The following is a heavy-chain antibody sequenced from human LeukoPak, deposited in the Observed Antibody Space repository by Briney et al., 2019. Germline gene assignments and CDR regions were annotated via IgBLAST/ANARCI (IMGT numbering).Heavy chain of an antibody. CDR1: GGSISSYY. D-gene: IGHD4-17*01. V-gene: IGHV4-59*01. CDR2: IYYSGST. J-gene: IGHJ6*03. CDR3: ARTYYGDYYYYYMDV. Sequence: PSETLSLTCTVSGGSISSYYWSWTRQPPGKGLEWIGYIYYSGSTNHNPSLKSRVTISVDTSKNQFSLKLSSVTAADTAVYYCARTYYGDYYYYYMDVWGKGTTVTVSS.